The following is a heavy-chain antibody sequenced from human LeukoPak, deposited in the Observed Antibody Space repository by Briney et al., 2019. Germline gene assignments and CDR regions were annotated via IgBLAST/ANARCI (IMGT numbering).Heavy chain of an antibody. Sequence: GASVKVSCKASGYTFTDYYIHWVRQAPGQGLEWMGWINPNSGGTNYAQKFQGRVTMTRDTSISTAYMDLSRLRSDDTDIYYCAREFLENWFDPWGQGTLVTVSS. CDR1: GYTFTDYY. CDR2: INPNSGGT. V-gene: IGHV1-2*02. J-gene: IGHJ5*02. D-gene: IGHD2-21*01. CDR3: AREFLENWFDP.